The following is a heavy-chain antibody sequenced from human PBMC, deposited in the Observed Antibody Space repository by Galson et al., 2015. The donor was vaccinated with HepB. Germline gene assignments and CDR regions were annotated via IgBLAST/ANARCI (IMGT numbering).Heavy chain of an antibody. CDR3: AKTLGSGSDRALEF. Sequence: SLRLSCAASGFTFSNYGMNWVRQAPGKGLEWVSGISGSGGTTYYADSVKGRCTISRDNSKNTLCLQMNSLRAEDTAIYYCAKTLGSGSDRALEFWGQGALVTVSS. CDR2: ISGSGGTT. V-gene: IGHV3-23*01. D-gene: IGHD1-26*01. J-gene: IGHJ4*02. CDR1: GFTFSNYG.